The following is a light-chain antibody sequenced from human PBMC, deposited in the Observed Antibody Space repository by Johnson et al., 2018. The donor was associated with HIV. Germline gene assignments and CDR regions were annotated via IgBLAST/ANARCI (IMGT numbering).Light chain of an antibody. J-gene: IGLJ1*01. V-gene: IGLV1-51*02. Sequence: QSMLTQPPSVSAAPGQKVTISCSGSSSNIGNNYVSWYQQLPGTAPKLLIFKNNERPSGIPDRFSGSKSGTSATLGITGLQTGDEADYYCGTWGTSLSEGGVFGPGTNVTGL. CDR2: KNN. CDR3: GTWGTSLSEGGV. CDR1: SSNIGNNY.